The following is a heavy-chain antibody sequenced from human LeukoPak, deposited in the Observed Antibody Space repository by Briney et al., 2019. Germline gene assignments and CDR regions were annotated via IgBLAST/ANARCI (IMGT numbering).Heavy chain of an antibody. CDR2: IWYDGSNK. V-gene: IGHV3-33*08. CDR3: ARQQWLPSYYYYGMDV. J-gene: IGHJ6*02. D-gene: IGHD6-19*01. CDR1: GFTFSSYG. Sequence: PGGSLRLSCAASGFTFSSYGMHWVRQAPGKGLEWVAVIWYDGSNKYYADSVKGRFTISRDNSKNTLYLQMNSLRAEDTAVYYCARQQWLPSYYYYGMDVWGQGTTVTVSS.